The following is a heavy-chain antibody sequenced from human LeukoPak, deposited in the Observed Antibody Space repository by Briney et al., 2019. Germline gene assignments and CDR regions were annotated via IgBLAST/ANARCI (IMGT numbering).Heavy chain of an antibody. J-gene: IGHJ4*02. CDR1: GFTFSSYS. Sequence: PGGSLRLSCAASGFTFSSYSFNWVRQAPGKGLEWVPSINTISSYIYYADSVKGRFTISRDNAKNSLSLQMNSLRVEDTAVYYCARVWNSYNFDYWGQGTPVTVSS. V-gene: IGHV3-21*01. D-gene: IGHD1-7*01. CDR2: INTISSYI. CDR3: ARVWNSYNFDY.